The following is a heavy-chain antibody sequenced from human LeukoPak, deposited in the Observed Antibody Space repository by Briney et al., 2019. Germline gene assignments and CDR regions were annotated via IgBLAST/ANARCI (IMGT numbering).Heavy chain of an antibody. D-gene: IGHD6-13*01. V-gene: IGHV3-7*05. CDR2: IKQDGSAT. Sequence: GGSLRFSCAASGFTFSSYWMSWVRQAPGKGLEWVANIKQDGSATYYVDSLKGRFTISRDNAKNSLYLQMNSLRAEDTAVYYCARLNWWASSWSFQYWGQGTPVTVSS. CDR3: ARLNWWASSWSFQY. J-gene: IGHJ4*02. CDR1: GFTFSSYW.